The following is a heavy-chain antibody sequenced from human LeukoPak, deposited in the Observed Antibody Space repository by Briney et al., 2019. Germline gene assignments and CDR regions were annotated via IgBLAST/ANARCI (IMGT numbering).Heavy chain of an antibody. CDR1: GGSISSGGYS. CDR3: ARGEMATTSNWFDP. V-gene: IGHV4-30-2*01. Sequence: SETLSLTCAVSGGSISSGGYSWSWIRQPPGKGLEWIGYIYHSGSTYYNPSLRSRVTISVDRSKNQFSLKLSSVTAADAAVYCCARGEMATTSNWFDPWGQGTLVTVSS. CDR2: IYHSGST. D-gene: IGHD5-24*01. J-gene: IGHJ5*02.